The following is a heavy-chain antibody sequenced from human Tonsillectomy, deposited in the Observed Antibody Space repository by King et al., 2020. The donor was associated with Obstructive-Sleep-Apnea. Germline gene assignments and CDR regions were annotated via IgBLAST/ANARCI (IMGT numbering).Heavy chain of an antibody. V-gene: IGHV3-23*04. CDR1: GFTFSSYA. J-gene: IGHJ4*02. CDR3: AKYGGGLAGDYYATQRGDSASFDY. Sequence: VQLVESGGGLVQPGGSLRLSCAASGFTFSSYAMSWVRQAPGKGLEWVSAISGSGGSTYYADSVKGRFTISRDNSKNTLYLQMNSLRAEDTAVYYCAKYGGGLAGDYYATQRGDSASFDYWGQGTLVTVSS. D-gene: IGHD4-17*01. CDR2: ISGSGGST.